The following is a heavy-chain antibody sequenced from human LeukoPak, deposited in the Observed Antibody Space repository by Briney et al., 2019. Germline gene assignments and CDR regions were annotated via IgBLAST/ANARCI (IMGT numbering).Heavy chain of an antibody. CDR3: AAYSGSYPEYFQY. CDR2: ISSSSSYI. Sequence: GGSLRLSCVVSEFTFSTYSMNWVRQAPGKGLEWVSSISSSSSYIYYADSVKDRFTISRDNAKNSLYLQMNSLRAEDTAVYYCAAYSGSYPEYFQYWGQGILVTVSS. J-gene: IGHJ1*01. V-gene: IGHV3-21*01. D-gene: IGHD1-26*01. CDR1: EFTFSTYS.